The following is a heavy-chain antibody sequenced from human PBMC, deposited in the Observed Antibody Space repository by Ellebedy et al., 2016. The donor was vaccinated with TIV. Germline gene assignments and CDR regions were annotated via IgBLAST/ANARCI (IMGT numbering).Heavy chain of an antibody. CDR2: ISSGSTYI. CDR1: GFTFSDYN. D-gene: IGHD4-23*01. CDR3: ARAPGGRPVDP. Sequence: GESLKISXAASGFTFSDYNMNWVRQAPGKGLEWVSSISSGSTYIYYADSVKGRFTISRDNAKNSMYLQLNSLRVEDTAVYYCARAPGGRPVDPWGQGTLVTVSS. V-gene: IGHV3-21*01. J-gene: IGHJ5*02.